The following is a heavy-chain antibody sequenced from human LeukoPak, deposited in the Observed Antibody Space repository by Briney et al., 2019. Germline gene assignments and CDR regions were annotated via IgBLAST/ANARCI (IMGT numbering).Heavy chain of an antibody. CDR3: ARSVGDFWSGYPAPFDY. CDR1: GGSISSSSYY. Sequence: SETLSLTCTVSGGSISSSSYYWGWIRQPPGKGLEWIGSIYYSGSTYYNPSLKSRVTISVDTSKNQFSLKLSSVTAADTAVYYCARSVGDFWSGYPAPFDYWGQGTLVTVSS. V-gene: IGHV4-39*01. CDR2: IYYSGST. J-gene: IGHJ4*02. D-gene: IGHD3-3*01.